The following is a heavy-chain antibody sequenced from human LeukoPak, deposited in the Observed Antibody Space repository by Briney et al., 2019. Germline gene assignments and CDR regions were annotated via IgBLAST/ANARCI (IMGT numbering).Heavy chain of an antibody. CDR2: ISSNGGST. CDR1: GFTFSSYA. D-gene: IGHD3-22*01. CDR3: ARVVPPGEYYYDSSGGLFQAFDI. J-gene: IGHJ3*02. Sequence: GGSLRLSCAASGFTFSSYAMHWVRQAPGKGLEYVSAISSNGGSTYYANSVKGRFTISRDNSKNTLYLQMGSLRAEDMAVYYCARVVPPGEYYYDSSGGLFQAFDIWGQGTMVTVSS. V-gene: IGHV3-64*01.